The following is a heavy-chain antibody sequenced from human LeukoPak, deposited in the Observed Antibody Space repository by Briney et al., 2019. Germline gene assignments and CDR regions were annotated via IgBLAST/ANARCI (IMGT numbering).Heavy chain of an antibody. CDR1: GGSISSYY. CDR2: ISASGNT. V-gene: IGHV4-4*07. J-gene: IGHJ4*02. D-gene: IGHD2-21*02. Sequence: SETLSLTCTVSGGSISSYYRGWIRQPAGKGLEWIGRISASGNTNYNPSLKSRVTMSVDTSKNLFALKLSSVTAADTAVYYCASQGVPTAIDYWRQGTLVTVSS. CDR3: ASQGVPTAIDY.